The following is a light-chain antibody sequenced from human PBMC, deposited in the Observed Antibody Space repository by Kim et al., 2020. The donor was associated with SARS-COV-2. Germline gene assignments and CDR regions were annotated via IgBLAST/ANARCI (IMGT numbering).Light chain of an antibody. V-gene: IGLV6-57*03. CDR1: SGSIASSS. J-gene: IGLJ3*02. Sequence: GKTVTISCTRSSGSIASSSVQWYQQRPGSAPNTVIFENNQRPSGVPDRFSGSIDISSNSASLTISGLKTEDEADYYCQSYDSYNGVFGGGTKLTVL. CDR3: QSYDSYNGV. CDR2: ENN.